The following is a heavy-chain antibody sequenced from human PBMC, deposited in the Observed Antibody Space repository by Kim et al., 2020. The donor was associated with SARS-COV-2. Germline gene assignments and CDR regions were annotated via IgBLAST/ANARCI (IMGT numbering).Heavy chain of an antibody. Sequence: YADAVKRRFTIHRDNSKNTLYLQMNSLRAEDTAVYYCAKSLSSSSGGMDVWGQGTTVTVSS. J-gene: IGHJ6*02. CDR3: AKSLSSSSGGMDV. V-gene: IGHV3-33*06. D-gene: IGHD6-6*01.